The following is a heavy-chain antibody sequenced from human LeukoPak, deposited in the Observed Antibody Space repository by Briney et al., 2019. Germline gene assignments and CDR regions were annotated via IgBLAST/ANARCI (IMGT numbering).Heavy chain of an antibody. J-gene: IGHJ4*02. Sequence: GGSLRLSCAASGFSVSDNYIIWVRQAPGKGLEWVSIIYSGGPTYYADSVKGRFTISRDTSNNTVYLQMNSLRAEDTALYYCAKGRGYNYGYIFGYFDYWGQGTLVTVSS. CDR3: AKGRGYNYGYIFGYFDY. V-gene: IGHV3-53*05. CDR1: GFSVSDNY. D-gene: IGHD5-18*01. CDR2: IYSGGPT.